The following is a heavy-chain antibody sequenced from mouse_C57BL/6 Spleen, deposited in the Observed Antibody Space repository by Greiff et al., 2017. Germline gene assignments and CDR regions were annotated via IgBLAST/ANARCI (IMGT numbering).Heavy chain of an antibody. J-gene: IGHJ4*01. CDR3: ARERALITTVVDAMDY. D-gene: IGHD1-1*01. CDR2: IYPGDGDT. V-gene: IGHV1-82*01. Sequence: QVTLKESGPELVKPGASVKISCKASGYAFSSSWMNWVKQRPGKGLEWIGRIYPGDGDTNYNGKFKGKATLTADKSSSTAYMQLSSLTSEDSAVYFCARERALITTVVDAMDYWGQGTSVTVSS. CDR1: GYAFSSSW.